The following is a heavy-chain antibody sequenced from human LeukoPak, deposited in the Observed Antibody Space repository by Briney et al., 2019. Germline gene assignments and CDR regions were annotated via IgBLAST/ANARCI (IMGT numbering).Heavy chain of an antibody. CDR1: GGSISSSSYY. J-gene: IGHJ1*01. V-gene: IGHV4-39*07. CDR2: INHSGST. CDR3: ARGTSISSWYRYSQH. D-gene: IGHD6-13*01. Sequence: SETLSLTCTVSGGSISSSSYYWGWIRQPPGKGLEWIGEINHSGSTNYNPSLKSRVTISVDTSKNQFSLKLSSVTAADTAVYYCARGTSISSWYRYSQHWGQGTLVTVSS.